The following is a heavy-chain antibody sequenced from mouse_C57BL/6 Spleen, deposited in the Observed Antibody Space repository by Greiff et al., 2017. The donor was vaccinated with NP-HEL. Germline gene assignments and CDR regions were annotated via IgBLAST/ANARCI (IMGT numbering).Heavy chain of an antibody. CDR2: INPSNGGT. V-gene: IGHV1-53*01. CDR3: ARLGITTVVATYWYFDV. D-gene: IGHD1-1*01. CDR1: GYTFTSYW. Sequence: QVHVKQPGTELVKPGASVKLSCKASGYTFTSYWMHWVKQRPGQGLEWIGNINPSNGGTNYNEKFKSKATLTVDKSSSTAYMQFSSLTSEDSAIYYCARLGITTVVATYWYFDVWGTGTTVTVSS. J-gene: IGHJ1*03.